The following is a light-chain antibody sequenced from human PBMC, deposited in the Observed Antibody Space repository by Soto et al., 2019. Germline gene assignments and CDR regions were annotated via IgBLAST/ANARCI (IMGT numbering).Light chain of an antibody. CDR2: DIS. CDR3: SSYTSSSTLV. Sequence: QSALTQPASVSGSPGQSITISCTGTSSDVGGYNYVSCYQQHPAKAPNLMIYDISNRPSGVSNRFSGSKSGNTASLTISGLQAEDEADYCCSSYTSSSTLVFGGGTKLTVL. J-gene: IGLJ2*01. CDR1: SSDVGGYNY. V-gene: IGLV2-14*01.